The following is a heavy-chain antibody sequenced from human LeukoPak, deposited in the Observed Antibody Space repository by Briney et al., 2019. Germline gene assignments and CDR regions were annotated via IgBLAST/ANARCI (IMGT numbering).Heavy chain of an antibody. Sequence: KPSETLSLTCTVSGYSISSGYYWGWIRQPPGKGLEWIGSIYHSGSTYYNPSLKSRVTMSVDTSKNQFSLKLSSVTAADTAVYYCAREMIGYCSSTSCKYLRYYYMDVWGKGTTVTVSS. J-gene: IGHJ6*03. D-gene: IGHD2-2*01. CDR1: GYSISSGYY. V-gene: IGHV4-38-2*02. CDR3: AREMIGYCSSTSCKYLRYYYMDV. CDR2: IYHSGST.